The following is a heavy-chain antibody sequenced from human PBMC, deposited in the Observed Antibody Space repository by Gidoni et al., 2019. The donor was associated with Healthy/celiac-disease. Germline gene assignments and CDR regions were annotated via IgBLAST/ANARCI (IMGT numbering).Heavy chain of an antibody. CDR3: ARDLGPFYKYYFDY. CDR1: GFNFSSYS. D-gene: IGHD3-10*01. Sequence: EVQLVESGGGLVQPVGSLRLPCAASGFNFSSYSMNWVRQATGKGLEWVSYISSSSSTIYYADSVKGRFTISIDNAKNSLYLQMNSLRDEDTAVYYCARDLGPFYKYYFDYWGQGTLVTVSS. CDR2: ISSSSSTI. V-gene: IGHV3-48*02. J-gene: IGHJ4*02.